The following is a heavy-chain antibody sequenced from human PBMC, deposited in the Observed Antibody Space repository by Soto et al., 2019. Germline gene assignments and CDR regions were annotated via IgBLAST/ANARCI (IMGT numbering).Heavy chain of an antibody. D-gene: IGHD5-18*01. CDR1: GFTFSSYG. CDR2: IWYDGSNK. CDR3: ARARGGYSYGTALYYYYGMDV. V-gene: IGHV3-33*01. J-gene: IGHJ6*02. Sequence: QVQLVESGGGVVQPGRSLRLSCAASGFTFSSYGMHWVRQAPGKGLEWVAVIWYDGSNKYYADSVKGRFTISSDNSKNTLYLQMNSLRAEDTAVYYCARARGGYSYGTALYYYYGMDVWGQGTTVTVSS.